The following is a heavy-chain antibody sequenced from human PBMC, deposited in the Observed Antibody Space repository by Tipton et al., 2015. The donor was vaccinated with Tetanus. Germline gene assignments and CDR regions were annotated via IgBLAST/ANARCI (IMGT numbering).Heavy chain of an antibody. CDR3: ARDAGPAGGGSFDY. CDR1: GYTFTNYH. J-gene: IGHJ4*02. D-gene: IGHD3-16*01. V-gene: IGHV1-2*02. Sequence: QLVQSGAEVKKPGASVRVSCKPSGYTFTNYHVQWVRQAPGQGLEWMGWIDPKSGDTDFAQRFQGRVTMTRDSSISTVYMELSRRRSDDTAVYYCARDAGPAGGGSFDYWGQGTLVTVAS. CDR2: IDPKSGDT.